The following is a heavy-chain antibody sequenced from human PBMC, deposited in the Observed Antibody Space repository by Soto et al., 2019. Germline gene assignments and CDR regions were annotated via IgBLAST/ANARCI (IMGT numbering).Heavy chain of an antibody. CDR2: IIPIFPTP. Sequence: QVQLVQSGAEVKKPGSSVTVSCKASGGTFGNSAISWVRQAPGQRLEWMGGIIPIFPTPDYAQKLQGRVTITADGSPGTAYMELTSPTSEDTAVYYCARYKDRQQLGGNYYSGIDVWGQGTTVTVS. CDR1: GGTFGNSA. CDR3: ARYKDRQQLGGNYYSGIDV. J-gene: IGHJ6*02. D-gene: IGHD1-20*01. V-gene: IGHV1-69*12.